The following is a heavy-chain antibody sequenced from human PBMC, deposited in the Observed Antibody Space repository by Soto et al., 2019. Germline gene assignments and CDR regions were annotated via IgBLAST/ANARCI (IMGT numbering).Heavy chain of an antibody. V-gene: IGHV3-7*03. CDR2: IKQDGSEK. D-gene: IGHD6-6*01. J-gene: IGHJ3*02. CDR1: AFTFRSYW. Sequence: EVRLVESGGGLVQPGGSLRLSCAASAFTFRSYWMTWVRQAPGKGLEWVANIKQDGSEKYYVDSVKGRFTISRDNAKNSLYLQMNSLRAEDTAVYYCARDLFEAARRGEYALDIWGQGTMVTVSS. CDR3: ARDLFEAARRGEYALDI.